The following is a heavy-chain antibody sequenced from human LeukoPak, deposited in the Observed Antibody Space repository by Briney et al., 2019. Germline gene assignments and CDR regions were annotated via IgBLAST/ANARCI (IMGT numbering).Heavy chain of an antibody. V-gene: IGHV3-48*01. CDR3: ATYSTSSAFDS. CDR2: INSRSTTI. CDR1: GFIFDTYI. J-gene: IGHJ4*02. D-gene: IGHD6-6*01. Sequence: GGSLRLSCAASGFIFDTYIMNWVRQPPGRGLEWVSYINSRSTTIYYADSVKGRFTISRDNAKNSLYLQMNSLRAEDTAVYYCATYSTSSAFDSWGQGTLVTVSS.